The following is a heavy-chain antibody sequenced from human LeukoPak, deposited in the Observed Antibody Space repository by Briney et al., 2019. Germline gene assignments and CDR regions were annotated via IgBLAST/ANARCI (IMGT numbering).Heavy chain of an antibody. V-gene: IGHV4-39*07. J-gene: IGHJ4*02. D-gene: IGHD5-18*01. CDR3: ARVWGSYGNFDY. CDR1: GGSISSSSYY. Sequence: SETLSLTCTVSGGSISSSSYYWGWIRQPPGKGLEWIGSINYSGSTYYNPSLKSRVTISVDTSKNQFSLKLSSVTAADTAVYYCARVWGSYGNFDYWGQGTLVTVSS. CDR2: INYSGST.